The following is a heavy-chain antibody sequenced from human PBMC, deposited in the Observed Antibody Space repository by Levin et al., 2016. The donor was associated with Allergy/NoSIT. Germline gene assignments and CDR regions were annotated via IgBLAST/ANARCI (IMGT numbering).Heavy chain of an antibody. D-gene: IGHD6-13*01. V-gene: IGHV3-43*02. CDR1: GFTFDDYA. Sequence: GGSLRLSCAASGFTFDDYAMHWVRQAPGKGLEWVSLISGDGGSTYYADSVKGRFTISRDNSKNTLYLQMNSLRAEDTAVYYCAKDSLGRIAAAGTNYFDYWGQGTLVTVSS. CDR3: AKDSLGRIAAAGTNYFDY. CDR2: ISGDGGST. J-gene: IGHJ4*02.